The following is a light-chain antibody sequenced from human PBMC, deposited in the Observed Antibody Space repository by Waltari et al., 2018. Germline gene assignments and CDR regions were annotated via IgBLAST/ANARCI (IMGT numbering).Light chain of an antibody. J-gene: IGKJ1*01. V-gene: IGKV3-20*01. CDR3: QQYGSSPTT. Sequence: IVLPPPPGTLSLSPGERATLSCRASQNVSSSYLDWYQKKPGQAPRHLLYGASNRSTGIPDRLSGSGAGTDFTLTVSRLEPEDFAVDYCQQYGSSPTTFGQGTKVEVK. CDR2: GAS. CDR1: QNVSSSY.